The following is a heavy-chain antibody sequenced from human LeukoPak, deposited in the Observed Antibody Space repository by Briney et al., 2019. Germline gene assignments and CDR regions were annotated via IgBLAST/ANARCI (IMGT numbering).Heavy chain of an antibody. CDR2: ISYIGST. CDR1: GGSMSGYY. Sequence: PSETLSLTCNVFGGSMSGYYWSWIRQSPGKGLEWIGLISYIGSTNCNPSLKSRVLISIDTSKNQFSLKLTSVTAADTAVYYCARGRVPLDGWGQGTLVTVSS. CDR3: ARGRVPLDG. V-gene: IGHV4-59*01. J-gene: IGHJ4*02.